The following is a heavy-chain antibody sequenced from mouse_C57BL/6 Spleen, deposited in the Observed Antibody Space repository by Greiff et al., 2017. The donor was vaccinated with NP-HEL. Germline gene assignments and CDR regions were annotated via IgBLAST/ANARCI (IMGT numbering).Heavy chain of an antibody. CDR1: GYTFTSYW. J-gene: IGHJ4*01. D-gene: IGHD2-1*01. CDR2: IDPSDSYT. Sequence: QVQLQQPGAELVMPGASVKLSCKASGYTFTSYWMHWVKQRPGQGLEWIGVIDPSDSYTNYNQKFKGKSTLTVDKSSSTAYMQLSSLTSEDSAVCYSARSQDYGSYGAMDYWGKGTSVTVSS. V-gene: IGHV1-69*01. CDR3: ARSQDYGSYGAMDY.